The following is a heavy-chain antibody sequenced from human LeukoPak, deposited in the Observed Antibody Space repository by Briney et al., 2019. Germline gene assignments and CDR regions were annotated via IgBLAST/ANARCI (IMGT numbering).Heavy chain of an antibody. D-gene: IGHD5-18*01. Sequence: GGSLRLSCAASGFTVTSNYMSWVRQAPGKGLEWVSVIYGDGRIHYADSVKGRFTISRDDSKNTLYLQMNSLRAEDTAVYYCARESGYSYGLAGFFDYWGQGTLVTVSS. CDR2: IYGDGRI. J-gene: IGHJ4*02. V-gene: IGHV3-53*01. CDR1: GFTVTSNY. CDR3: ARESGYSYGLAGFFDY.